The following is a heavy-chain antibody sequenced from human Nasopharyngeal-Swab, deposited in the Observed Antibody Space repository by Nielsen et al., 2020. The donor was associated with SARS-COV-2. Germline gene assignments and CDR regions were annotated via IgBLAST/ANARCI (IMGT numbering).Heavy chain of an antibody. V-gene: IGHV3-53*01. CDR1: GFTVSSNY. Sequence: GESLKISCAASGFTVSSNYMSWVRQAPGKGLEWVSVTYSGGSTYYADSVSGRFTISRDDSKNTLDLQMDSLGAEDTAVYYCARDWGDWGQGTLVTVSS. CDR3: ARDWGD. D-gene: IGHD3-16*01. CDR2: TYSGGST. J-gene: IGHJ4*02.